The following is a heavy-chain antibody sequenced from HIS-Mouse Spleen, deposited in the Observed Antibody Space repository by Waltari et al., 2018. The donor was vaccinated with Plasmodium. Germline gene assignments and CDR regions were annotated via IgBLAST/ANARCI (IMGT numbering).Heavy chain of an antibody. J-gene: IGHJ4*02. Sequence: QVQLVQSGAEVKKPGASVKVSCKASGYTFTSYGISWVRQAPGQGLEWMGWISAYNGKTNDGQKRQGRVTMTTDTSTSTAYRELRSLRSDDTAVYYCARLLPWVHGHFDYWGQGTLVTVSS. D-gene: IGHD1-26*01. CDR3: ARLLPWVHGHFDY. CDR1: GYTFTSYG. CDR2: ISAYNGKT. V-gene: IGHV1-18*01.